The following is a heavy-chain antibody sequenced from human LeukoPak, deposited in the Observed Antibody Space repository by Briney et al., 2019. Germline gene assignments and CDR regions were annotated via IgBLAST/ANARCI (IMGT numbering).Heavy chain of an antibody. Sequence: GGSLRPSCAASGFTFSTYWMTWVRQAPGKGLEWVANIKQDGSAKYYVDSLRGRFSISRDNVKNSLFLQMNSLSAEDTAVYYCARCPYDSTGYYSVPSHLDYWGQGTLVTVSS. CDR1: GFTFSTYW. V-gene: IGHV3-7*01. J-gene: IGHJ4*02. CDR3: ARCPYDSTGYYSVPSHLDY. CDR2: IKQDGSAK. D-gene: IGHD3-22*01.